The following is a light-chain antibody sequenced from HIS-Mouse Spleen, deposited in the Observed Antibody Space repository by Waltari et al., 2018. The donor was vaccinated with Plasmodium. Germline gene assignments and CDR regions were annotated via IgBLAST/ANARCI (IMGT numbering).Light chain of an antibody. CDR2: GAA. V-gene: IGKV3-15*01. CDR1: QSVSSN. Sequence: EIVMTQSPATLSVSPGERATLSCRASQSVSSNLAWYQQKPGQAPRLLIYGAATRATGSPARFSGSESGTEFTLTISSLQSEDFAVYYCQQYNNWPYTFGQGTKLEIK. J-gene: IGKJ2*01. CDR3: QQYNNWPYT.